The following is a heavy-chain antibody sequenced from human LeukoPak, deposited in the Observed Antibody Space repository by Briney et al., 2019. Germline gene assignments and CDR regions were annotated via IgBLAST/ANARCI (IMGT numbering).Heavy chain of an antibody. V-gene: IGHV3-30*04. D-gene: IGHD1-26*01. J-gene: IGHJ6*03. CDR3: RTEVDYYYYMDV. CDR2: ISYDGSNK. CDR1: GFTFSSYA. Sequence: GGSLTLSCAASGFTFSSYAMHWVRQAPGKGLEWVAAISYDGSNKYYADSGKGRFTITRDNAKNSLYLQMNSLRAEDTAVYYCRTEVDYYYYMDVWGKGTTVTVSS.